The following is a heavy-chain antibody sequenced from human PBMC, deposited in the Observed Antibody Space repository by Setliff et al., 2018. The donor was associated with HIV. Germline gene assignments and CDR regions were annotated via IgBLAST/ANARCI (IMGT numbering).Heavy chain of an antibody. Sequence: SETLSLTCSVYGGSFSGYLWSWIRQSPGKGLEWIGEIKYTGRTTYNPSLEGRVTISLDTSKNQFSMHLTSVTAADTGVYFCARCKGEWQLFLVGGMNWFDPWGQGTLVTVSS. V-gene: IGHV4-34*01. CDR1: GGSFSGYL. D-gene: IGHD3-3*01. CDR3: ARCKGEWQLFLVGGMNWFDP. CDR2: IKYTGRT. J-gene: IGHJ5*02.